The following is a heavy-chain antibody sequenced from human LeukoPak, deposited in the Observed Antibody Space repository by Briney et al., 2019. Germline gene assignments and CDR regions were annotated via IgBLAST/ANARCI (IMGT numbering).Heavy chain of an antibody. CDR3: AREGHGGNWFDP. V-gene: IGHV4-59*12. CDR2: IYYSGST. J-gene: IGHJ5*02. D-gene: IGHD3-16*01. Sequence: SETLSLTCTVSGGSISSYYWSWIRQPPGKGLEWIGYIYYSGSTNYNPSLKSRVTISVDTSKNPFSLKLSSVTAADTAVYYCAREGHGGNWFDPWGQGTLVTVSS. CDR1: GGSISSYY.